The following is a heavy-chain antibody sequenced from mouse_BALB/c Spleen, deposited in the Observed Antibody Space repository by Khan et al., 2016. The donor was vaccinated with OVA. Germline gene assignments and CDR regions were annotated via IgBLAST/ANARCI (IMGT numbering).Heavy chain of an antibody. CDR3: AKDAGRY. D-gene: IGHD3-3*01. V-gene: IGHV1-18*01. J-gene: IGHJ4*01. CDR1: GYTFTEYT. Sequence: VQLKESGPELVKPGASVKISCKTSGYTFTEYTLHWVKQSHGKSLEWIGVIIPNNGVTSYNQKFKGKATLTVDKSSSTAYLEFRSLTSEDSAVFCCAKDAGRYWGQGTSVTVSS. CDR2: IIPNNGVT.